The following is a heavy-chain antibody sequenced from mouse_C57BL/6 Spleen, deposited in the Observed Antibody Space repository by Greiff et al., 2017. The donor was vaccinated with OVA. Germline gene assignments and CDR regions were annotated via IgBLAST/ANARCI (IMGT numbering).Heavy chain of an antibody. CDR2: ISYDGSN. Sequence: ESGPGLVKPSQSLSLTCSVTGYSITSGYYWNWIRQFPGNKLEWMGYISYDGSNNYNPSLKNRISITRYTSKNQFFLKLNSVTTEDTATYYCAREETNWAYFDYWGQGTTLTVSS. CDR1: GYSITSGYY. J-gene: IGHJ2*01. CDR3: AREETNWAYFDY. D-gene: IGHD4-1*01. V-gene: IGHV3-6*01.